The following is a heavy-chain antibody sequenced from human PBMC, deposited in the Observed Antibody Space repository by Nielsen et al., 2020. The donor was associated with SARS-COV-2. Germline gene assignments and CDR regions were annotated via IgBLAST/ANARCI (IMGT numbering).Heavy chain of an antibody. CDR2: IKEDGREK. CDR3: ARPGGGVTTFEY. V-gene: IGHV3-7*03. D-gene: IGHD3-16*01. CDR1: GFTFSSYW. J-gene: IGHJ4*02. Sequence: GESLKISCAASGFTFSSYWMTWVRQAPGKGLEWVANIKEDGREKYYVDSVKGRFTISRDNAKNSLYLQMNSLRAEDTAVYFCARPGGGVTTFEYWGQGTLVTVSS.